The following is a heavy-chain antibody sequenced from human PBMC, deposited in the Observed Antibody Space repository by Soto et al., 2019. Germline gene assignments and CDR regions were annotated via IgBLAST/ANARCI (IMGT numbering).Heavy chain of an antibody. V-gene: IGHV1-69*13. CDR2: IIPIFGTA. CDR1: GGTFSSYA. J-gene: IGHJ6*02. CDR3: ARNLGYSYGGEGYYGMDV. Sequence: SVKVSCKASGGTFSSYAISWVRQAPGQGLEWRGGIIPIFGTANYAQKFQGRVTITADESTSTAYMALSSLRSEDTAVYYCARNLGYSYGGEGYYGMDVWGQGTTVTV. D-gene: IGHD5-18*01.